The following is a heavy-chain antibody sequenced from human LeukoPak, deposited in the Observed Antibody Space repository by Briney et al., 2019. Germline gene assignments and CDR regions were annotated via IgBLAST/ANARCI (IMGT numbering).Heavy chain of an antibody. V-gene: IGHV3-74*01. D-gene: IGHD2-2*01. J-gene: IGHJ4*02. CDR1: GFTFNNYF. CDR3: VNLGYCTTSSCQP. Sequence: GGSLRLSCAASGFTFNNYFMHWVRQAPGKGLVWVSRITSDGSGTNFADSVKGRFTISRDNAKNTLYLQMNSLRVEDTAVYYCVNLGYCTTSSCQPWGQGTLVTVSS. CDR2: ITSDGSGT.